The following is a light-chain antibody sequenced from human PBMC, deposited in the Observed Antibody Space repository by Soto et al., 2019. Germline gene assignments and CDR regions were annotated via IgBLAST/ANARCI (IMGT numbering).Light chain of an antibody. CDR1: QSVHSN. V-gene: IGKV3-15*01. Sequence: EIVLTQSPATLSVSPGESATLSCRASQSVHSNLAWYQQKSGQAPRLLIYAASTRASAIPARFSGSGSGTEFTLTISSLQPEDVAVFYCQQYTDWPLTFGGGTRVEI. CDR3: QQYTDWPLT. CDR2: AAS. J-gene: IGKJ4*01.